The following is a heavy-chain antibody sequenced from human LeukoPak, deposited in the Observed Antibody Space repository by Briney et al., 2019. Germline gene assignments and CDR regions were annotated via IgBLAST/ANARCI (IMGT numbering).Heavy chain of an antibody. V-gene: IGHV3-11*01. CDR1: GFTFSDYY. D-gene: IGHD6-13*01. CDR3: ARSLKYSSTRRTPFDY. CDR2: ISSSGSTI. Sequence: GGSLRLSCAASGFTFSDYYMSWIRRAPGKGLEWVSYISSSGSTIYYADSVKGRFTISRDNAKNSLYLQMNSLRAEDTAVYYCARSLKYSSTRRTPFDYWGQETLVTVSS. J-gene: IGHJ4*02.